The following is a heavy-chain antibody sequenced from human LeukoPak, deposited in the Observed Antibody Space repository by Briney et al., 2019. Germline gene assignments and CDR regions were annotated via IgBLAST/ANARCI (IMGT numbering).Heavy chain of an antibody. D-gene: IGHD6-6*01. CDR2: ISTYSDNR. Sequence: ASVTVSCTASGYTFTTYAIHWVRQAPGQRLEWMGWISTYSDNRRYSPKFQGTVTITTDTSASTAYTELSSLRSEDTAVYYCARDRSSFSYAFDIWGQGTMVTVSS. J-gene: IGHJ3*02. CDR1: GYTFTTYA. CDR3: ARDRSSFSYAFDI. V-gene: IGHV1-3*04.